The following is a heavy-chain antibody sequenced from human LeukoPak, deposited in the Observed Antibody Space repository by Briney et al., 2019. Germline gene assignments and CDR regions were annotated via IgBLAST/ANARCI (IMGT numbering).Heavy chain of an antibody. V-gene: IGHV3-64*01. CDR1: GFTFSTYA. CDR3: ARDASGHDLPFDY. CDR2: ISSDGRNT. D-gene: IGHD6-25*01. Sequence: PGGSLRLSCAASGFTFSTYAMHWVRQAPGKGLEYVSAISSDGRNTYYANSVKGRFTISRDNSKNTLYLQMDSLRAEDTAVYYCARDASGHDLPFDYWGQGTLVTVSS. J-gene: IGHJ4*02.